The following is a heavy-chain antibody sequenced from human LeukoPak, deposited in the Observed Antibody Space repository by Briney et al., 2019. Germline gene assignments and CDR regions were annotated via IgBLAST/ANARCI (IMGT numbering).Heavy chain of an antibody. CDR2: ISWNSGSI. Sequence: GGSLRLSCAASGFTFSSYWMHWVRQAPGKGLEWVSGISWNSGSIGYADSVKGRFTISRDNAKNSLYLQMNSLRAEDTALYYCAKGLGPEGYYYGMDVWGQGTTVTVSS. CDR1: GFTFSSYW. CDR3: AKGLGPEGYYYGMDV. J-gene: IGHJ6*02. V-gene: IGHV3-9*01. D-gene: IGHD7-27*01.